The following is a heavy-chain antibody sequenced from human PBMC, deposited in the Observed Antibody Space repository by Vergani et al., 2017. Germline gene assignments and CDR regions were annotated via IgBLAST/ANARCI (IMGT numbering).Heavy chain of an antibody. CDR2: ISAYNGNT. J-gene: IGHJ5*02. CDR1: GYTFSTCG. Sequence: QVQLVQSGAEVKKPGASVKVSCKASGYTFSTCGISWVRQAPGQGLEWMGWISAYNGNTNYPEKFQGRLTMTTDTSTSTAYMELRSLRSDDTAVYYCARIRGGARRFDPWGQGTLVTVSS. CDR3: ARIRGGARRFDP. V-gene: IGHV1-18*01.